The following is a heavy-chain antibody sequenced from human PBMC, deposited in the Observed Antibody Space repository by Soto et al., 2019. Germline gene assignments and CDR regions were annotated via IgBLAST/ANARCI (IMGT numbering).Heavy chain of an antibody. V-gene: IGHV3-23*01. CDR1: GFTFSSYA. Sequence: VGSLRLSCAASGFTFSSYAMSWVRQAPGKGLEWVSAISGSGGSTYYADSVKGRFTISRDNSKNTLYLQMNSLRAEDTAVYYCAKDRIAYCGGDCYWADAFDIWGQGTMVTVSS. CDR2: ISGSGGST. J-gene: IGHJ3*02. CDR3: AKDRIAYCGGDCYWADAFDI. D-gene: IGHD2-21*02.